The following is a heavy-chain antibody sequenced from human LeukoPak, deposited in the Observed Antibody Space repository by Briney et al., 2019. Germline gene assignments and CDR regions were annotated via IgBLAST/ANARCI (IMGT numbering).Heavy chain of an antibody. Sequence: TSQTLSLTCTVAAGSISSYYSSSIRHPPGKGLEWIVYVDYSGSTNYNASVKSRVTISVDTSKNQFSLKLSGVTAADTAVYYCARGALAVAVDYWGQGTLVTVSS. CDR2: VDYSGST. CDR3: ARGALAVAVDY. J-gene: IGHJ4*02. D-gene: IGHD6-19*01. V-gene: IGHV4-59*12. CDR1: AGSISSYY.